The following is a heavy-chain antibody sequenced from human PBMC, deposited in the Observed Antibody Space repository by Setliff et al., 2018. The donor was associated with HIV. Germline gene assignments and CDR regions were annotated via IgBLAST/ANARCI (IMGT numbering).Heavy chain of an antibody. CDR3: ARSYGYNVDY. D-gene: IGHD3-16*01. Sequence: SETLSLTCTVSGDSISSYYWTWIRQPPGKGLEWIGYVYYSGSSNYNPSLQSRVTISVDTSKNQFFLILSSVTAADTAMYYCARSYGYNVDYWGQGKLVNVSS. V-gene: IGHV4-59*01. CDR1: GDSISSYY. CDR2: VYYSGSS. J-gene: IGHJ4*02.